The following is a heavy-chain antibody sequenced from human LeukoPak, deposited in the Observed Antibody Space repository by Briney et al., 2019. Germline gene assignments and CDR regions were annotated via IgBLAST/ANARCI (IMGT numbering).Heavy chain of an antibody. CDR1: GYTFTHYY. V-gene: IGHV1-2*02. CDR2: INPNSGGT. Sequence: GASVKVSCKASGYTFTHYYKHWVRQAPGQGLEWMGWINPNSGGTYYAQKFQGRVTMTRDTSITTAYMELSRLISDDTAVYYCSRDMCTVTTPYFDYWGQGTLVTASS. D-gene: IGHD4-17*01. CDR3: SRDMCTVTTPYFDY. J-gene: IGHJ4*02.